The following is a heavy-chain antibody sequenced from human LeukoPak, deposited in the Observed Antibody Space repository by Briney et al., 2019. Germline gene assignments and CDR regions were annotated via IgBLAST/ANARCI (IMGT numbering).Heavy chain of an antibody. J-gene: IGHJ4*02. D-gene: IGHD2-15*01. CDR1: GFTFGSYG. V-gene: IGHV3-30*02. Sequence: GGSLRLSCVTSGFTFGSYGMHWVRQAPGEGLEWVAFIPCDEKNTYYADSVRGRFTISRDNSKNTLYLQTNSLRAEDTAVYYCAKSGLNRFDYWGKGTMVTVSS. CDR3: AKSGLNRFDY. CDR2: IPCDEKNT.